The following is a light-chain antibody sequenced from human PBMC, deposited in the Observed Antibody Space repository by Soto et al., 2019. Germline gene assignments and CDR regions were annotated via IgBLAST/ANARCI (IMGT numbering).Light chain of an antibody. Sequence: EIVLTQSPGTLSLSPGERATLSCRASQSVSSSYLAWYQQKPGQAPRLLIYGASSRATGIPDRFSGSGSGTDFTLTISRLEPEDVATYYCQKYDSDPRTFGQGTKVDIK. J-gene: IGKJ1*01. CDR3: QKYDSDPRT. CDR2: GAS. V-gene: IGKV3-20*01. CDR1: QSVSSSY.